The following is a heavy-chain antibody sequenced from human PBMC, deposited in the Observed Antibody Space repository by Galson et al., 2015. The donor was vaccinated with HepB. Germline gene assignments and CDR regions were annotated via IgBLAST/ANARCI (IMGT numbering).Heavy chain of an antibody. V-gene: IGHV3-74*01. D-gene: IGHD1-14*01. CDR1: GFTFSRFR. CDR2: INSDGSIT. CDR3: AKTVGYFDL. Sequence: SLRLSCAASGFTFSRFRMHWVRQAPGKGLVWVSRINSDGSITDYAGSVKARFTISRDNAKNTLYLQMNGLRAEDTAVYYCAKTVGYFDLWGRGTLVTVSS. J-gene: IGHJ2*01.